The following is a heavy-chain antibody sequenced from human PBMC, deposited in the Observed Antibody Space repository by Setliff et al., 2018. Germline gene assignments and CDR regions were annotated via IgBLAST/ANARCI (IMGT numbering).Heavy chain of an antibody. CDR2: SRNKANSYTT. D-gene: IGHD3-10*01. V-gene: IGHV3-72*01. CDR3: AKTQFGSGSYFYDY. Sequence: RGGSLRLSCAASGFSFSDHYMDWARQAPGKGLEWVGRSRNKANSYTTQYAASVKGRFTISRDDSTNSLFLQMSSLKTDDTAVYYCAKTQFGSGSYFYDYWGQGTLVTVSS. CDR1: GFSFSDHY. J-gene: IGHJ4*02.